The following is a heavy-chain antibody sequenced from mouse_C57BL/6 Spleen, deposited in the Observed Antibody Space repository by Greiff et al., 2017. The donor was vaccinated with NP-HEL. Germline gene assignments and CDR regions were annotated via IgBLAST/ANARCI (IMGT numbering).Heavy chain of an antibody. Sequence: QVQLQQPGAELVMPGASVKLSCKASGYTFTSYWMHWVKQRPGQGLEWIGEIDPSDSYTNYNQKFKGKSTFTVEKSSSTAYMQLSSLTSEASAVYYCARMGYYGSSYNRDYWGQGPSVPVSS. J-gene: IGHJ4*01. D-gene: IGHD1-1*01. V-gene: IGHV1-69*01. CDR3: ARMGYYGSSYNRDY. CDR1: GYTFTSYW. CDR2: IDPSDSYT.